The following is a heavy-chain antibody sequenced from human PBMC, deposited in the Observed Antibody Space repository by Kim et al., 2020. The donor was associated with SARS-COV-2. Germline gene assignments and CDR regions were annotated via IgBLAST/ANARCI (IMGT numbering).Heavy chain of an antibody. CDR2: ISAYNGNT. CDR1: GYTFTSYG. D-gene: IGHD3-10*01. Sequence: ASVKVSCKASGYTFTSYGISWVRQAPGQGLEWMGWISAYNGNTNYAQKLQGRVTMTTDTSTSTAYMELRSLRSDDTAVYYCARATLGVTMVRGVIWFDPWGQGTLVTVSS. J-gene: IGHJ5*02. CDR3: ARATLGVTMVRGVIWFDP. V-gene: IGHV1-18*04.